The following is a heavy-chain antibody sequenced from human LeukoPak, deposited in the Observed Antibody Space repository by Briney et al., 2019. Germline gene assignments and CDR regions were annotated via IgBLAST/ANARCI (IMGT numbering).Heavy chain of an antibody. V-gene: IGHV3-21*01. D-gene: IGHD2-15*01. CDR3: ARAGSGDY. Sequence: PGGSLRLSCAASGFTFSSYTMNWVRQAPGKGLEWVSSISSGSSYIYYADSMKGRFTISRDNAKNSRYLQMNSLRAEDTAVYYCARAGSGDYWGQGTLVTVSS. CDR2: ISSGSSYI. CDR1: GFTFSSYT. J-gene: IGHJ4*02.